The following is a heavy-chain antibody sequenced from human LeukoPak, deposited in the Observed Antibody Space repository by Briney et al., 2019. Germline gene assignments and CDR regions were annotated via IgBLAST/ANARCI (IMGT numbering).Heavy chain of an antibody. CDR3: ARGDCSGGSCDSSY. V-gene: IGHV4-34*01. CDR1: GLSFSGYC. CDR2: INDSGST. Sequence: KPSETLSLTCAVYGLSFSGYCWSWLHQPPGNGLEWVFEINDSGSTNDHPSLKSRVTISVDTSKNQFSMKLSSVTAADTAVYYCARGDCSGGSCDSSYWGQGTLVTVSS. D-gene: IGHD2-15*01. J-gene: IGHJ4*02.